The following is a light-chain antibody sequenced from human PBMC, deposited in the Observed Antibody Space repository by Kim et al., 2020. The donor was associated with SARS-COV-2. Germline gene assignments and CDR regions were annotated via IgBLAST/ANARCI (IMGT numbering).Light chain of an antibody. Sequence: DIQMTQSPSSLSASIGDRVTITCQASQDIKQYLNWYQQRPGKAPKMLIYDAYNLEPGVPPRFSGSGSGTDFTLTIDSLHSEDLATYFCQQYEALFTFGPGTKVDIK. CDR2: DAY. J-gene: IGKJ3*01. V-gene: IGKV1-33*01. CDR1: QDIKQY. CDR3: QQYEALFT.